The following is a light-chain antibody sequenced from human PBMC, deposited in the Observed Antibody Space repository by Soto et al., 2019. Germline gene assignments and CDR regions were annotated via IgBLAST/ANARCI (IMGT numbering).Light chain of an antibody. CDR1: SGHSSYA. CDR3: QTWGTGIHYV. Sequence: QLVLTQSHSASASLGASVKLTCTLSSGHSSYAIAWHQQQPEKGPRYLMKLNSDGSHSKGDGIPDRFSGSSSGAERYLTISSLQSEDEADYYCQTWGTGIHYVFGTGTKVTVL. V-gene: IGLV4-69*01. CDR2: LNSDGSH. J-gene: IGLJ1*01.